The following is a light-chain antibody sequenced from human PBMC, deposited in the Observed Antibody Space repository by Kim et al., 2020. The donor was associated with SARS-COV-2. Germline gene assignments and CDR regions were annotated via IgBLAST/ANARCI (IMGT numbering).Light chain of an antibody. Sequence: LSPGERATLSGGASQSVSSRHLAWYQQKPGLAPRLLIYDASSRATGIPDRFSGGGSGTDFTLTISRLEPEDFAVYYCQHYDNSLTFGGGTKVDIK. CDR3: QHYDNSLT. CDR2: DAS. V-gene: IGKV3D-20*01. CDR1: QSVSSRH. J-gene: IGKJ4*01.